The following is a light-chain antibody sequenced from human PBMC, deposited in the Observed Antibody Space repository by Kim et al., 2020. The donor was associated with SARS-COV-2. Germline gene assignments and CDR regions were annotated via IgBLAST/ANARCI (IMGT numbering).Light chain of an antibody. CDR1: SSDVGGYNY. CDR2: DVS. J-gene: IGLJ1*01. CDR3: CSYAGSYSYV. V-gene: IGLV2-11*01. Sequence: QSALTQPRSVSGSPGQSVTISCTGTSSDVGGYNYVSWYQQHPGKAPKLMIYDVSKRPSGVPDRFSGSKSVNTASLTISGLQAEDEADYYCCSYAGSYSYVFGTGTKVTVL.